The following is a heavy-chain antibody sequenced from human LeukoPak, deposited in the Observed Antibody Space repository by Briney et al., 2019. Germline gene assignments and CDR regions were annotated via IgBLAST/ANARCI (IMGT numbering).Heavy chain of an antibody. V-gene: IGHV4-59*01. J-gene: IGHJ4*02. CDR2: IYYSGST. CDR3: ARDPYGDYVFDY. CDR1: GGSISSYY. Sequence: PSETLSLTCTVSGGSISSYYWSWIRQPPGKGLEWIGYIYYSGSTNYNPSLKSRVTISVDTSKNQFTLKLSSVTAADTAVYYCARDPYGDYVFDYWGQGTLVTVSS. D-gene: IGHD4-17*01.